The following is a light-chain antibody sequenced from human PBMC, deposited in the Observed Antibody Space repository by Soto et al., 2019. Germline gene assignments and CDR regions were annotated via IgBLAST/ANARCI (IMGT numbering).Light chain of an antibody. CDR3: QQFGSSSWT. Sequence: ESVLTQSPGTLSLSPEEKATLSCRASQSVSSSYLAWYQQKPGQAPRLLIYGASSRATGIPDRFSGSGSGTDFTLTVSRLEPEDFAVYYCQQFGSSSWTFGQGTKV. CDR1: QSVSSSY. J-gene: IGKJ1*01. CDR2: GAS. V-gene: IGKV3-20*01.